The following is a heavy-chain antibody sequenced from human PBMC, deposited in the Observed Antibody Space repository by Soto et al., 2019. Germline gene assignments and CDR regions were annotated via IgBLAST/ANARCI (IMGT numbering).Heavy chain of an antibody. CDR3: ARLPSRHLVDY. CDR1: GSSINSSGYY. Sequence: KPSETLSLTCTVSGSSINSSGYYWGWIRQPPGKGLERIGSMFYGVSTYYNPSLKSRVTVSVDTSKNQFSLNLRSVTAADTAVYYCARLPSRHLVDYWGQGTLVTVSS. D-gene: IGHD3-3*02. J-gene: IGHJ4*02. V-gene: IGHV4-39*01. CDR2: MFYGVST.